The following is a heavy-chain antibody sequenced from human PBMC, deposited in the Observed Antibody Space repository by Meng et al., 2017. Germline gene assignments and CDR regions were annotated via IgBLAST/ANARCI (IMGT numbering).Heavy chain of an antibody. CDR3: AKDPDENYYGIIDY. J-gene: IGHJ4*02. CDR1: GFTFSSYA. Sequence: VQLVGSGGGLVQTGGSLRLVCAASGFTFSSYAMSWVRQAPGKGLEWVSAISGSGGSTYYADSVKGRFTISRDNSKNTLYLQMNSLRAEDTAVYYCAKDPDENYYGIIDYWGQGTLVTVSS. CDR2: ISGSGGST. V-gene: IGHV3-23*04. D-gene: IGHD3-10*01.